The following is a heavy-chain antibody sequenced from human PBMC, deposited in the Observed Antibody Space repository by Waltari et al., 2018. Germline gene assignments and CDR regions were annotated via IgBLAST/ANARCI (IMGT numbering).Heavy chain of an antibody. CDR1: GLTFGDYA. V-gene: IGHV3-49*04. CDR2: IRSKSYGGTT. Sequence: EVQLVESGGGLVQPGRSLRVSCTAHGLTFGDYAMSWVGQAPGKGLDWLVFIRSKSYGGTTEYAASVKGRFTTSRDDSKSIAYLQMNSLKTEDTAVYYCTRGGDFWSGYKSDYWGQGTLVTVSS. D-gene: IGHD3-3*01. CDR3: TRGGDFWSGYKSDY. J-gene: IGHJ4*02.